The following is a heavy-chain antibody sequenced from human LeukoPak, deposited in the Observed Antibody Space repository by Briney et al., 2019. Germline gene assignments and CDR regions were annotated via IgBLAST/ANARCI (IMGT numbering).Heavy chain of an antibody. CDR2: ITSKIDGGTT. CDR3: SSLRGSTSQYFQH. J-gene: IGHJ1*01. CDR1: GFSFINAW. D-gene: IGHD6-13*01. Sequence: SGGSLRLSCAASGFSFINAWMSWVRQAPGKGLEWVGRITSKIDGGTTDYAAPVKGRFTISRDDAKDTLYLQMDSLQTEDTAVYYCSSLRGSTSQYFQHWGQGTLVTVSS. V-gene: IGHV3-15*01.